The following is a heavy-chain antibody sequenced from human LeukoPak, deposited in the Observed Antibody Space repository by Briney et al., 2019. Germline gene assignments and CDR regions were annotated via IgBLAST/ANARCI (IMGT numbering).Heavy chain of an antibody. Sequence: PSQTLSLTCTVSGGSISSGSYYWSWIRQPAGKGLEWIGRIYTSGSTNYNPSLKSRVTISVDTSKNQLSLKLSSVAAADTAVYYCARGYCTNGVCYFDYWGQGTLVTVSS. CDR3: ARGYCTNGVCYFDY. J-gene: IGHJ4*02. CDR1: GGSISSGSYY. D-gene: IGHD2-8*01. CDR2: IYTSGST. V-gene: IGHV4-61*02.